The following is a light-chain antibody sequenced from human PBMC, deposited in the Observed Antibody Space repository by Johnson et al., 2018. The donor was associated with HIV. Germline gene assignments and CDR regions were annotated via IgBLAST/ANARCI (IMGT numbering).Light chain of an antibody. Sequence: QSVLTQPPSVSAAPGQKVTISCSGSTSNIGNNYVSWYQQLPGTAPRLLIYENDKLPSGIPDRFSGSKSGTSATLGITGLQTGDEADYYCGTWDNSLSAVFGPGTKVTVL. CDR3: GTWDNSLSAV. J-gene: IGLJ1*01. CDR1: TSNIGNNY. CDR2: END. V-gene: IGLV1-51*02.